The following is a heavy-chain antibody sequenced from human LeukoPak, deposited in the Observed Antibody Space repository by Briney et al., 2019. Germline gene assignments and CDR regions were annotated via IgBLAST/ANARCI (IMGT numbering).Heavy chain of an antibody. Sequence: ASVKVSCKASGYTFTSYGISWVRQAPGQGLEWMGWISAYNGNTNYAQKLQGRVTMTTDTSTSTAYMELRSLRSDDTAVYYCARGSYYGSGNQNWFDPWGQGTLVTVSS. J-gene: IGHJ5*02. CDR3: ARGSYYGSGNQNWFDP. D-gene: IGHD3-10*01. CDR2: ISAYNGNT. V-gene: IGHV1-18*01. CDR1: GYTFTSYG.